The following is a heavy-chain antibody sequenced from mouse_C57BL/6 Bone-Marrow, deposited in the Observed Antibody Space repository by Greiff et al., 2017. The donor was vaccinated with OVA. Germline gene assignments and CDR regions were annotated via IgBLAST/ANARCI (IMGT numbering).Heavy chain of an antibody. Sequence: EVQGVESGGGLVKPGGSLKLSCAASGFTFSSYAMSWVRQTPEKRLEWVATISDGGSYTYYPDNVKGRFTISRDNAKNNLYLQMSHLKSEDTAMYYCAREDYGSSYGYWYFDVWGTGTTVTVSS. CDR3: AREDYGSSYGYWYFDV. CDR1: GFTFSSYA. D-gene: IGHD1-1*01. J-gene: IGHJ1*03. CDR2: ISDGGSYT. V-gene: IGHV5-4*01.